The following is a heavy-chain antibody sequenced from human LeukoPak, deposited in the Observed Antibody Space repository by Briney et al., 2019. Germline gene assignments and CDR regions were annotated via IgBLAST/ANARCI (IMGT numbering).Heavy chain of an antibody. D-gene: IGHD4-17*01. CDR2: IYYSGST. J-gene: IGHJ4*02. CDR3: ARVPSRCYFDY. V-gene: IGHV4-59*01. Sequence: SETLSLTCAVYGGSFSGYYWSWIRQPPGKGLEWIGYIYYSGSTNYNPSLKSRVTISVDTSKNQFSLKLSSVTAADTAVYYCARVPSRCYFDYWGQGTLVTVSS. CDR1: GGSFSGYY.